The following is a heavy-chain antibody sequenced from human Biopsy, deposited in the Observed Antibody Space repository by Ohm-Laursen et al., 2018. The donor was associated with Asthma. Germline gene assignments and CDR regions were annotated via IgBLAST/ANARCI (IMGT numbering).Heavy chain of an antibody. V-gene: IGHV3-30*03. CDR1: GFTFNSYG. CDR2: ISYDGRNK. Sequence: SLRLSCAASGFTFNSYGMHWVRQAPGKGLEWVAVISYDGRNKYYGDSVKGRFTISRDNSKNTVYLQMTSLRAEDTAVYYCSREEPISGWYQGSILRWGQGTLVTVSS. J-gene: IGHJ4*02. D-gene: IGHD6-19*01. CDR3: SREEPISGWYQGSILR.